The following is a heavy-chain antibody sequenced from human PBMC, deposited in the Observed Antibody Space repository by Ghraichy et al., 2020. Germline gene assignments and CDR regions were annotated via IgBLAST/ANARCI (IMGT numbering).Heavy chain of an antibody. Sequence: GGSLRLSCAASGFTFDDYAMHWVRQAPGKGLEWVSGISWNSGSIGYADSVKGRFTISRDNAKNSLYLQMNSLRAEDTALYYCAKDLKYSNLYYFDYWGQGTLVTVSS. CDR1: GFTFDDYA. CDR2: ISWNSGSI. D-gene: IGHD4-11*01. J-gene: IGHJ4*02. V-gene: IGHV3-9*01. CDR3: AKDLKYSNLYYFDY.